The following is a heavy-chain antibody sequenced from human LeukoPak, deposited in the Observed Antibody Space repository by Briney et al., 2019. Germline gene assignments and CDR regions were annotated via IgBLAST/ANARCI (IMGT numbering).Heavy chain of an antibody. J-gene: IGHJ4*02. V-gene: IGHV3-48*04. CDR1: GFTFSSYS. Sequence: GGSLRLSCAASGFTFSSYSMNWVRQAPGKGLEWVSYISSSSSNIYYADSVKGRFTISRDNAKNSLYLQMNSPRAEDTAVYYCASTIWFGELIDYWGQGTLVTVSS. CDR3: ASTIWFGELIDY. CDR2: ISSSSSNI. D-gene: IGHD3-10*01.